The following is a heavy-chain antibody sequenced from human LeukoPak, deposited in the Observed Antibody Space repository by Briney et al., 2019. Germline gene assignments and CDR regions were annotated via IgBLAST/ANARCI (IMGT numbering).Heavy chain of an antibody. CDR2: IYYSGST. CDR1: GDSINNYY. Sequence: MPSETLSLTCSVSGDSINNYYWNWIRQPPGKGLEWIGYIYYSGSTNYNPSLQSRVTMSIGTSKTQFSLKLSSVTAADTAVYYCAREGNEAMAGHEAFDIWGQGTMVTVSS. V-gene: IGHV4-59*12. D-gene: IGHD6-19*01. CDR3: AREGNEAMAGHEAFDI. J-gene: IGHJ3*02.